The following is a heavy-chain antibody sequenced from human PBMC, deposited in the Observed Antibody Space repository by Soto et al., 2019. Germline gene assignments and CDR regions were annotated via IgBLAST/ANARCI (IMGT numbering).Heavy chain of an antibody. Sequence: QVQLQQWGAGLLKPSVTLSLTCAVYGGSFSGYYWSWIRQPPGKGLEWIGEINHSGSTNYNPSLKSRVTISVDTSKNQFSLKLSSVTAADTAVYYCARGPHIVATIKNWFDPWGQGTLVTVSS. CDR3: ARGPHIVATIKNWFDP. J-gene: IGHJ5*02. CDR1: GGSFSGYY. D-gene: IGHD5-12*01. CDR2: INHSGST. V-gene: IGHV4-34*01.